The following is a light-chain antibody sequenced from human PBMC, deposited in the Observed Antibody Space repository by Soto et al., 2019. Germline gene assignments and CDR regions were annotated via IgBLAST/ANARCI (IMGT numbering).Light chain of an antibody. CDR2: AAS. Sequence: DIQMPQSRSSLSASVGDRVTITCRASQSITTYLNWYRQKPGKAPKLLIYAASSLQSGVPSRFSGSGSETEFTLSISSLQPEDFATYFCQQIYSAPLTFGGGTKVDIK. CDR3: QQIYSAPLT. J-gene: IGKJ4*01. V-gene: IGKV1-39*01. CDR1: QSITTY.